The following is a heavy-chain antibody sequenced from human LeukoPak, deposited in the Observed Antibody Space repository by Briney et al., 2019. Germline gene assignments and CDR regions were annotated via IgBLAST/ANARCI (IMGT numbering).Heavy chain of an antibody. J-gene: IGHJ6*02. D-gene: IGHD3-10*01. CDR1: GFTFRNYG. V-gene: IGHV3-48*04. CDR2: ISSSGSTI. CDR3: AGDPPYGSGTN. Sequence: GGSLRLSCAASGFTFRNYGMHWVRQAPGKGLEWVSYISSSGSTIYYADSVKGRFTISRDNAKNSLYLQMNSLRAEDTAVYYCAGDPPYGSGTNWGQGTTVTVSS.